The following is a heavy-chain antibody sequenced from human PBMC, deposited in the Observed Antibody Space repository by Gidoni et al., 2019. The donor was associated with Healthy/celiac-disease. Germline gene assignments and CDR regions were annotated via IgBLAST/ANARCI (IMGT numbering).Heavy chain of an antibody. CDR2: INHSGST. J-gene: IGHJ5*02. V-gene: IGHV4-34*01. Sequence: QVQLQQWGAGLLKPSETLSLTCAVYGGSFSGYYWSWIRQPPGKGLEWIGEINHSGSTNYNPSLKSRVTISVDTSKNQFSLKLSSVTAADTAVYYCARGRAYCSSTSCWFDPWGQGTLVTVSS. CDR3: ARGRAYCSSTSCWFDP. CDR1: GGSFSGYY. D-gene: IGHD2-2*01.